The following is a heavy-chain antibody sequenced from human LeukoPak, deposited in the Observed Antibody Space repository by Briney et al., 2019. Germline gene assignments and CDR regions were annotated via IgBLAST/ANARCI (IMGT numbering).Heavy chain of an antibody. CDR1: GGSISSGSYY. J-gene: IGHJ3*02. CDR3: ARDRRYCSGGSCYSLDAFDI. D-gene: IGHD2-15*01. V-gene: IGHV4-61*02. CDR2: IYTSGST. Sequence: SETLSLTCTVSGGSISSGSYYWSWIRQPAGKGLEWIGRIYTSGSTNYNPSLKSRVTISVDTSKNQFSLKLSSVTAADTAVYYCARDRRYCSGGSCYSLDAFDIWGQGTMVTVSS.